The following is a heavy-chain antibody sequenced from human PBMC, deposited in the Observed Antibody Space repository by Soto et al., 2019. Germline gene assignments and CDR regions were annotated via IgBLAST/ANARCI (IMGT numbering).Heavy chain of an antibody. V-gene: IGHV4-59*01. J-gene: IGHJ4*02. CDR2: IYYSGST. Sequence: SETLSLTCTVSGGSMSSYYWSWFRQPPGKGLEWIGYIYYSGSTIYNPSLKSRVTISVDTSKNQFSLKLSSVTAADTAVYYCAIAMTTVTTIDYWGQGTLVTVSS. CDR3: AIAMTTVTTIDY. CDR1: GGSMSSYY. D-gene: IGHD4-17*01.